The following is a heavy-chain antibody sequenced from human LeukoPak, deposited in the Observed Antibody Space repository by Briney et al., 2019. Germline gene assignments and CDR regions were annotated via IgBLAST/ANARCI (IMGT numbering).Heavy chain of an antibody. V-gene: IGHV3-23*01. D-gene: IGHD3-16*02. CDR3: AKDGGGVIAPYYFDY. CDR1: GFTFSSYA. Sequence: GGSLRLSYAASGFTFSSYAMSWVRQAPGKGLEWVSAISGSGGSTYYADSVKGRFTISRDNSKNTLYLQMNSLRAEDTAVYYCAKDGGGVIAPYYFDYWGQGTLVTVSS. CDR2: ISGSGGST. J-gene: IGHJ4*02.